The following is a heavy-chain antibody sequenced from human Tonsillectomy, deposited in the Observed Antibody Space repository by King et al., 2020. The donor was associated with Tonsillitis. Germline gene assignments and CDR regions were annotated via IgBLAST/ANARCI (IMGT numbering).Heavy chain of an antibody. V-gene: IGHV4-39*07. CDR2: ICYSGST. CDR3: ERALGAGIWFDP. J-gene: IGHJ5*02. D-gene: IGHD3-10*01. CDR1: GGSISSTNYC. Sequence: QLQESGPRLVKPSETLSLTCTVSGGSISSTNYCWGWIRQPPGKGLEWTGSICYSGSTYYNPSLKSRVSISEDTSKNQFSLKLSSVTAADTAVYYCERALGAGIWFDPWGQGTLVTVSS.